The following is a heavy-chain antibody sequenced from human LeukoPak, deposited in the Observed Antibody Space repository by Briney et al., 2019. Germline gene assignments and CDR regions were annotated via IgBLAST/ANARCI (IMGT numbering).Heavy chain of an antibody. J-gene: IGHJ3*02. CDR1: GFTFSTYA. CDR2: INSGAST. D-gene: IGHD6-13*01. CDR3: AKDGPSEWQQLPDYDAFDI. V-gene: IGHV3-23*01. Sequence: PGGSPRPSCAASGFTFSTYAMSCVPHTPEKGLEWVSAINSGASTYYADSLKGRLTISRDNSKNPLYLQMNSLRADDPAVYYCAKDGPSEWQQLPDYDAFDIWGQGTMVTVSS.